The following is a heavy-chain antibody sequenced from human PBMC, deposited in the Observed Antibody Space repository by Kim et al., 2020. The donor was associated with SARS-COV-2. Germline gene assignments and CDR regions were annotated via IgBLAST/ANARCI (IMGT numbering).Heavy chain of an antibody. D-gene: IGHD2-15*01. J-gene: IGHJ4*02. CDR2: IYSGGSA. V-gene: IGHV3-53*01. CDR3: ARGRGSCSGGSCYDY. Sequence: GGSLRLSCAASGFTVSSNYMTWVRQAPGKGLEWISVIYSGGSAYYADSVKGRFTISRDNSKNTLYLQMNSLRAEDTAVYYCARGRGSCSGGSCYDYWGQGTLVTVSS. CDR1: GFTVSSNY.